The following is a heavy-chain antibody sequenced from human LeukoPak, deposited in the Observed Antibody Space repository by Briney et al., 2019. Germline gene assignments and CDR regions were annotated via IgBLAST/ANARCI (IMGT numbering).Heavy chain of an antibody. V-gene: IGHV4-30-4*01. CDR2: IYYSGST. J-gene: IGHJ2*01. Sequence: SETLSLTCTVSGGSISSGDYYWSWIRQPPGKGLEWIGYIYYSGSTYYNPSLKSRVTISVDTSKNQFSLKLSSVTAADTAVYYCVVAVAGRAHWYFDLWGRGTLVTVSS. D-gene: IGHD6-19*01. CDR1: GGSISSGDYY. CDR3: VVAVAGRAHWYFDL.